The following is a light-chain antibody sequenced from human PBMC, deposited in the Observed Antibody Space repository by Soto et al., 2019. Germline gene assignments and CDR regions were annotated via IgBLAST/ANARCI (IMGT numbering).Light chain of an antibody. CDR3: QQYGSSLWT. CDR2: GEY. Sequence: ELALTQSNGILSLSPGERATPSWMGSPSVSSSYLAWYQQKPGQATRLIIYGEYSRATGIPDRFSGSGSGTEFTLTISSLDPEEFAVYDCQQYGSSLWTVGQGTKVDIK. CDR1: PSVSSSY. V-gene: IGKV3-20*01. J-gene: IGKJ1*01.